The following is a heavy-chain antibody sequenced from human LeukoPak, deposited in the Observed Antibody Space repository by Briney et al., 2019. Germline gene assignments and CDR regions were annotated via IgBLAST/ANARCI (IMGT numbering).Heavy chain of an antibody. CDR2: IYTSGST. Sequence: SETLSLTCTVSGGSISSYYWSWIRQPAGKGLEWIGRIYTSGSTNYNPSLKSRVTMSVDTSKNQFSLKLSSVTATDTAVYYCARDCLFRSSQDYWGQGTLVTVSS. D-gene: IGHD1-26*01. V-gene: IGHV4-4*07. J-gene: IGHJ4*02. CDR3: ARDCLFRSSQDY. CDR1: GGSISSYY.